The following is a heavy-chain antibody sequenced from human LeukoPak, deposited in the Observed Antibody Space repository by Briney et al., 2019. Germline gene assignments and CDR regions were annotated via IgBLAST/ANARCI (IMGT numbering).Heavy chain of an antibody. V-gene: IGHV3-66*01. Sequence: PGGSLRLSCAASGFTVSSNYMSWVRQAPGKGLEGVSVIYSGGSTYYEDSVKGRFTISRANSKKPLYLQMNSLRAEDTAVYYCARDLYGMDVWGQGTTVTLSS. CDR2: IYSGGST. CDR3: ARDLYGMDV. CDR1: GFTVSSNY. J-gene: IGHJ6*02.